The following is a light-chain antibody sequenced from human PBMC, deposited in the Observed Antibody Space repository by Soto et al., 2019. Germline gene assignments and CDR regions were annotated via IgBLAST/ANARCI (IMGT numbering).Light chain of an antibody. V-gene: IGLV1-51*01. Sequence: QSVVTQPPSVSAAPGQKVTISCSGSSSSSHIGRHSVSWYQHLPGTAPKLLIYDNDQRPSGIPARFSGSKSATSSTLDITGLQTGDEADYYCGTWDTGLRAYVLGTGTKLTVL. CDR2: DND. CDR1: SSSSHIGRHS. J-gene: IGLJ1*01. CDR3: GTWDTGLRAYV.